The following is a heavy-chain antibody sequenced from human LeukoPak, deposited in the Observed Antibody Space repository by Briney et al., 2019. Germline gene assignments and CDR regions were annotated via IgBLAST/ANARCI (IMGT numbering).Heavy chain of an antibody. J-gene: IGHJ5*02. V-gene: IGHV4-59*01. Sequence: SETLSLTCTVSGGSISAYYWSWIRQPPGKGLECIAYIYYSGSTNYTPSLKSRVTISVDTSNTQFYMKMSFVTAADTAVYYCARHYDYYGSGSSNWFDPWGQGTLVTVSS. CDR2: IYYSGST. CDR3: ARHYDYYGSGSSNWFDP. D-gene: IGHD3-10*01. CDR1: GGSISAYY.